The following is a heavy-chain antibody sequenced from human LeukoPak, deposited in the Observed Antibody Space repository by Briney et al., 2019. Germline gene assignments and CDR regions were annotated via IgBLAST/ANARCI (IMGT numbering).Heavy chain of an antibody. CDR2: IYHSGST. CDR1: GGSISSGGYS. J-gene: IGHJ3*02. Sequence: SETLSFTCAVSGGSISSGGYSWSWIRQPPGKGLEWIGYIYHSGSTYYNPSLKSRVTISVDRSKNQFSLKLSSVTAADTAVYYCASYYDSSGLEAFDIWGQGIMVTVSS. D-gene: IGHD3-22*01. V-gene: IGHV4-30-2*01. CDR3: ASYYDSSGLEAFDI.